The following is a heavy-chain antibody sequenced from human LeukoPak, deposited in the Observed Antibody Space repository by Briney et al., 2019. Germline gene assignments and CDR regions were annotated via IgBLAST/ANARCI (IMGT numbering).Heavy chain of an antibody. CDR3: ARHGPATGPFDY. Sequence: KTSETLSLTCTVPGGSISSYYWSWIRQPPGKGLEWIGYIYYSGSTNYNPSLKSRVTISVDTSKNQFSLKLSSVTAADTAVYYCARHGPATGPFDYWGQGTLVTVSS. CDR1: GGSISSYY. J-gene: IGHJ4*02. CDR2: IYYSGST. V-gene: IGHV4-59*08.